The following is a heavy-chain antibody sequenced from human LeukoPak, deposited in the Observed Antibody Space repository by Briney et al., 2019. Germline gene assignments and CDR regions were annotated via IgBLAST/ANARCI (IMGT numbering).Heavy chain of an antibody. D-gene: IGHD5-18*01. V-gene: IGHV1-3*01. CDR2: INAGNGNT. CDR3: AISTKRGYSYGFDY. J-gene: IGHJ4*02. CDR1: GYTFTSYA. Sequence: GASVKVSCKASGYTFTSYAMHWVRQAPGQRLEWMGWINAGNGNTKYSQKFQGRVTITADESTSTAYMEQSSLRSEDTAVYYCAISTKRGYSYGFDYWGQGTLVTVSS.